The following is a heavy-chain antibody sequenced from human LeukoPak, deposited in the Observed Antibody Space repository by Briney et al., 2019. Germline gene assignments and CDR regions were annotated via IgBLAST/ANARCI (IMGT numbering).Heavy chain of an antibody. D-gene: IGHD6-19*01. CDR1: GGSISSTSYY. Sequence: KSSETLSLTCTVSGGSISSTSYYWGWIRQPPGKGLEWIGSIYYSGSTYYNPSLKSRVTISVDTSKNQFSLKLSSVTAADTAVYYCAREYSSGHFDYWGQGTLVTVSS. J-gene: IGHJ4*02. CDR3: AREYSSGHFDY. V-gene: IGHV4-39*01. CDR2: IYYSGST.